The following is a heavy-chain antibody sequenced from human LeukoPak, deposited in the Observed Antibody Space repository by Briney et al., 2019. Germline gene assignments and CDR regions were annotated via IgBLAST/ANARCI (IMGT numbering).Heavy chain of an antibody. CDR2: ISSSSDDI. CDR1: RFSFSSYN. CDR3: ARVIRLQYYFDY. D-gene: IGHD3-16*01. Sequence: GGSLRLSCAASRFSFSSYNMNWVRQAPGKGLEWVSSISSSSDDIYYADSVKGRFTISRDNAKNSLYLQRNSLRAEDTAVYYCARVIRLQYYFDYWGQGTLVTVSS. V-gene: IGHV3-21*01. J-gene: IGHJ4*02.